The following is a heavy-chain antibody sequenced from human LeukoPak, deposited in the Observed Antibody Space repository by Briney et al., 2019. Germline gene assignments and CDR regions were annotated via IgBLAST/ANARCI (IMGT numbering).Heavy chain of an antibody. CDR1: GGSITSYY. CDR2: IYYSGST. D-gene: IGHD2-2*01. CDR3: ARGDFVVVPAARPPYYYYYMDV. Sequence: SETLSLTCTVSGGSITSYYWSWIRQPPGKGLEWIGYIYYSGSTNYNPSLKSRVTISVDTSKNQFSLKLSSVTAADTAVYYCARGDFVVVPAARPPYYYYYMDVWGKGTTVTVSS. J-gene: IGHJ6*03. V-gene: IGHV4-59*01.